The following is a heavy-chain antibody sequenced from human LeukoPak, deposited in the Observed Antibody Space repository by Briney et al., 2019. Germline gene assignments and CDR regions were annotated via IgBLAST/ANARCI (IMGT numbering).Heavy chain of an antibody. J-gene: IGHJ4*02. V-gene: IGHV4-34*01. CDR2: INHSGST. D-gene: IGHD2-2*01. CDR3: ARGRRSHLVGY. CDR1: GGSFSGYY. Sequence: SETLSLTCAVYGGSFSGYYWSWIRQPPGKGLEWIGEINHSGSTNYNPSLKSRVTISVDTSKNQFSLKRSSVTAADTAVYYCARGRRSHLVGYWGQGTLVTVSS.